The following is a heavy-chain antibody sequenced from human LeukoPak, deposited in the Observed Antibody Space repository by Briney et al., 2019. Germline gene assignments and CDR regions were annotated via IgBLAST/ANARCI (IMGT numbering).Heavy chain of an antibody. J-gene: IGHJ4*02. D-gene: IGHD2-15*01. Sequence: SGTLSLTCAVSGDSIRSGNWWSWVRQPPGKGLEWIGEIYLSGSTNYNPSLKSRVTISVDKSKNQFSLNLSSVTAADTAVYYCARLCSGGSCSSYFDYWGQGTLVTVSS. CDR1: GDSIRSGNW. CDR2: IYLSGST. V-gene: IGHV4-4*02. CDR3: ARLCSGGSCSSYFDY.